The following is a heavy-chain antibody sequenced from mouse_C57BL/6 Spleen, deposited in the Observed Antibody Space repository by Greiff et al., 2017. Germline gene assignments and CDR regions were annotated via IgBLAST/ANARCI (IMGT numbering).Heavy chain of an antibody. CDR1: GFTFSDYY. J-gene: IGHJ4*01. CDR3: ARGFITTVVAEYYAMDY. V-gene: IGHV5-16*01. CDR2: INYDGSST. Sequence: EVMLVESEGGLVQPGSSMKLSCTASGFTFSDYYMAWVRQVPEKGLEWVANINYDGSSTYYLDSLKSRFIISRDNAKNILYLQMSSLKSEDTATYYCARGFITTVVAEYYAMDYWGQGTSVTVSS. D-gene: IGHD1-1*01.